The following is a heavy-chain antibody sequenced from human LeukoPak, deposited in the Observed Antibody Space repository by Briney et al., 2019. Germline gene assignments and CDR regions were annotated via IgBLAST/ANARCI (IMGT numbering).Heavy chain of an antibody. CDR2: IKQDGSEK. J-gene: IGHJ4*02. D-gene: IGHD3-16*02. V-gene: IGHV3-7*01. CDR3: ARDTFAYDYVWGSYRYSSFDY. Sequence: GGSLRLSCAASGFTFSSYTMNWVRQAPGKGLEWVANIKQDGSEKYYVDSVKGRFTISRDNAKNSLYLQMNSLRAEDTAVYYCARDTFAYDYVWGSYRYSSFDYWGQGTLVTVSS. CDR1: GFTFSSYT.